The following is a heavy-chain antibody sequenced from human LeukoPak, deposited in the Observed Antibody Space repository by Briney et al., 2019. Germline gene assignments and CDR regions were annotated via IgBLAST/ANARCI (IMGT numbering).Heavy chain of an antibody. D-gene: IGHD3-3*01. CDR1: GDSINNNNYY. CDR3: ARITDRTIFGEIMHGFDV. V-gene: IGHV4-39*01. CDR2: SNYNGRT. Sequence: SETLSLTCTISGDSINNNNYYWGWIRQPPGEGLEWIGNSNYNGRTYYSPSLKSRGTISVDTSNNQFSLKLNSVTAADTAVYYCARITDRTIFGEIMHGFDVWGQGTPVTVSS. J-gene: IGHJ3*01.